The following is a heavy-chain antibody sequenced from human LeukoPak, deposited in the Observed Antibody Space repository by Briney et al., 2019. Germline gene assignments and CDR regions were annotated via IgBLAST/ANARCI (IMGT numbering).Heavy chain of an antibody. CDR1: GFIFSSYT. J-gene: IGHJ4*02. CDR2: ISSSSNSI. CDR3: AKRTDDYEN. Sequence: GSLRLSCAASGFIFSSYTMNWVRQTPGKGLECVSSISSSSNSIYYADSVKGRFTISRDNAKNSLYLQMNSLRAEDTAVYYCAKRTDDYENWGQGTLVTVSS. V-gene: IGHV3-21*01. D-gene: IGHD4-17*01.